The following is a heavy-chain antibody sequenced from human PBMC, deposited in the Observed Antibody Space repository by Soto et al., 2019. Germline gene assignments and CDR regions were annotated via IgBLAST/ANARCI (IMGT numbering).Heavy chain of an antibody. V-gene: IGHV3-30-3*01. D-gene: IGHD2-2*01. CDR3: ARGPSSLTRFDY. Sequence: GGSLRLSCAASGFTFSSYSMHWVRQAPGKGLEWVAAISYDGSNKYYADSVKGRFTISRDNSKNTLYLQMNSLRAEDTAVYYCARGPSSLTRFDYWGQGTLVTVSS. CDR2: ISYDGSNK. J-gene: IGHJ4*02. CDR1: GFTFSSYS.